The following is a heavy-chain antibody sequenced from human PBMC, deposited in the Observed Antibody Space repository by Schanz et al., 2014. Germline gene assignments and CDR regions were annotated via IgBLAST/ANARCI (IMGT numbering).Heavy chain of an antibody. Sequence: QVQLVQSGAEVKKPGSSMKVSCKASGGTFSTYPINWLRQAPGQGLEWMGRIIPILGIANYAQKFQGRVTMTTDTSANTAYMELRSLRSDDTAHYYCVRVPSRDVSFDLWGRGTLVTVSS. J-gene: IGHJ2*01. V-gene: IGHV1-69*02. CDR1: GGTFSTYP. D-gene: IGHD3-16*01. CDR3: VRVPSRDVSFDL. CDR2: IIPILGIA.